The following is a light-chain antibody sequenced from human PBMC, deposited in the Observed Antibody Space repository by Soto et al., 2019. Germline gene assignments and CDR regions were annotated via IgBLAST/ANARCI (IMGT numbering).Light chain of an antibody. J-gene: IGKJ5*01. CDR3: MQALQTPH. CDR2: LGS. V-gene: IGKV2-28*01. CDR1: QSLLHSNGYNY. Sequence: DIVMTQSPLSLPVTPGEPAPISCRSSQSLLHSNGYNYLDWYLQKPGQSPQLLIYLGSNRASGVPDRFSGSGSGTDFTLKISRVEAEDVGVYYCMQALQTPHFGQGTRLEIK.